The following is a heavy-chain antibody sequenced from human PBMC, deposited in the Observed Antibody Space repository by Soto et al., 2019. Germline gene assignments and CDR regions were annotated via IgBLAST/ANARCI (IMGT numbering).Heavy chain of an antibody. V-gene: IGHV3-23*01. Sequence: ESGGALVQPGGSLRLSCAASGFTFSSYAIYWVHQAPGKGLEWVSTISNSGDTYYADSVEGRFTISRDNSKDTLYLQMNSLRAEDTAVYYCTKPKYRGVVVNVWGQGTTVTVSS. CDR1: GFTFSSYA. CDR3: TKPKYRGVVVNV. CDR2: ISNSGDT. D-gene: IGHD3-10*01. J-gene: IGHJ6*02.